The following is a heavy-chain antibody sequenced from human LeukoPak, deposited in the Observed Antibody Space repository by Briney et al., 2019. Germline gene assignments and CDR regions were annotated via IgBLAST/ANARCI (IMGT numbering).Heavy chain of an antibody. CDR1: GYTFTGYY. CDR3: ARDRDYVSGIIDY. D-gene: IGHD3-10*01. CDR2: INPNSGGT. J-gene: IGHJ4*02. V-gene: IGHV1-2*02. Sequence: ASVKVSCKASGYTFTGYYMHWVRQAPGQGLEWMGWINPNSGGTNYAQKFQGRVTMTRDTSISTAYMELNRLRSDDTAVYYCARDRDYVSGIIDYWGQGTLVTASS.